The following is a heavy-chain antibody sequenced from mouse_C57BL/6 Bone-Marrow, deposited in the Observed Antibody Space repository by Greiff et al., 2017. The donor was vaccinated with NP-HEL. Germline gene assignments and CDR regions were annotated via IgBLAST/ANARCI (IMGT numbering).Heavy chain of an antibody. Sequence: VQLQQPGAELVRPGSSVKLSCKASGYTFTSYWMHWVKQRPIQGLEWIGNIDPSDSETHYNQKFKDKATLTVDKSSGTAYMQLSSLTSEDSAVYYCARKEASGLAYWGQGTLVTVSA. J-gene: IGHJ3*01. D-gene: IGHD6-1*01. CDR2: IDPSDSET. CDR1: GYTFTSYW. V-gene: IGHV1-52*01. CDR3: ARKEASGLAY.